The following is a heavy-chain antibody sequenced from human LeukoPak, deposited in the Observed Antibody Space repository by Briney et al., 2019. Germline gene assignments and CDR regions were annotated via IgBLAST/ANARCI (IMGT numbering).Heavy chain of an antibody. D-gene: IGHD2-2*01. V-gene: IGHV3-53*01. CDR2: IYSGGSA. CDR3: AIYCSSTSCYPDFDY. J-gene: IGHJ4*02. Sequence: PGGSLRLSCAASGFTVSSNYMSWVRQAPGKGLEWVSVIYSGGSAYYADSVKGRFTISRDNSKNTLYLQMNSLRAEDTAVYYCAIYCSSTSCYPDFDYWGQGTLVTVSS. CDR1: GFTVSSNY.